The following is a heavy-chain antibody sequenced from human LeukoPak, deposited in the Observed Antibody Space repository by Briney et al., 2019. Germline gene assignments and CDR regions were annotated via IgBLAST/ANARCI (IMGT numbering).Heavy chain of an antibody. Sequence: GGSLRLSCAASGFTFNNYAMNWVRQAPGKGLEWVSSISSSGVSTYYADSVKGRFTISRDNSKNTLYLQMNSLRAEDTAVYYCVAPASSSTVYYFDYWGQGTLVTVSS. V-gene: IGHV3-23*01. D-gene: IGHD6-6*01. J-gene: IGHJ4*02. CDR2: ISSSGVST. CDR1: GFTFNNYA. CDR3: VAPASSSTVYYFDY.